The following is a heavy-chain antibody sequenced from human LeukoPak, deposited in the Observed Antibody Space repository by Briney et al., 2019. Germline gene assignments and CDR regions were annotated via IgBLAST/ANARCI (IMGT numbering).Heavy chain of an antibody. Sequence: ASVKVSCKASGYTFTGYYMHWVRQAPGQGLEWMGWINPNSGGTNYAQKFQGRVTMTRDTSISTAYMELGRLRSDDTAVYYCARDLSLGYYGSGSYLPYAYGMDVWGQGTTVTVSS. D-gene: IGHD3-10*01. CDR3: ARDLSLGYYGSGSYLPYAYGMDV. J-gene: IGHJ6*02. V-gene: IGHV1-2*02. CDR2: INPNSGGT. CDR1: GYTFTGYY.